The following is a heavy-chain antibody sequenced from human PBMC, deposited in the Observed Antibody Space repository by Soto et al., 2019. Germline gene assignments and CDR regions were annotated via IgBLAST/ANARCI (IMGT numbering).Heavy chain of an antibody. CDR1: GYTFTSYA. CDR3: ASEGNLAARRRGDYYYYGMDV. V-gene: IGHV1-3*01. D-gene: IGHD6-6*01. CDR2: INAGNGNT. J-gene: IGHJ6*02. Sequence: GASVKVSCKASGYTFTSYAMHWVRQAPGQRLEWMGWINAGNGNTKYSQKFQGRVTITRDTSASTAYMELSSLRSEDTAVYYCASEGNLAARRRGDYYYYGMDVWGQGTTVTVS.